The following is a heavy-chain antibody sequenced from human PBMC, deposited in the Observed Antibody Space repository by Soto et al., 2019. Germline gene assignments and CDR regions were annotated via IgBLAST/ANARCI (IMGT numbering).Heavy chain of an antibody. Sequence: SETLSLTCTVSGGSISSGGYYWSWIRQHPGKGLEWIGYTYYSGSTYYNPSLKSRVTISVDTSKNQFSLKLSSVTAADTAVYYCARGNYYDSSGYYRPSGHDAFDIWGQGTMVTVSS. J-gene: IGHJ3*02. CDR2: TYYSGST. D-gene: IGHD3-22*01. CDR1: GGSISSGGYY. CDR3: ARGNYYDSSGYYRPSGHDAFDI. V-gene: IGHV4-31*03.